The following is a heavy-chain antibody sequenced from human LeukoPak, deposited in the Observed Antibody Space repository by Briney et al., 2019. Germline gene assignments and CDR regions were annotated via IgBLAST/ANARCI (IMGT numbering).Heavy chain of an antibody. D-gene: IGHD2/OR15-2a*01. CDR1: GYTFTGYY. CDR2: INPNTGDT. V-gene: IGHV1-2*02. Sequence: GASVKVSCKASGYTFTGYYIHWVRQAPGQRLEWMGWINPNTGDTYYAQKFQGRVHMTRDTSIPTAYMGLSRLRSDDTAVYYCARRNFYDTTTFYHPIDFWGQGTLVTVSS. J-gene: IGHJ4*02. CDR3: ARRNFYDTTTFYHPIDF.